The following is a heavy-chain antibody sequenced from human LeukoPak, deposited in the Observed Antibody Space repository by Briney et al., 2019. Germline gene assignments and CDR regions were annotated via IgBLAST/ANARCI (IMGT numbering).Heavy chain of an antibody. J-gene: IGHJ4*02. CDR3: AREPVAVAGTGLYY. CDR1: GYTFTGYY. D-gene: IGHD6-19*01. CDR2: INPNSGGT. Sequence: ASVKVSCKASGYTFTGYYMHWVRQAPGQGLEWMGWINPNSGGTNYAQKFQGRVTMTRDTSISTAYMELSRLRSDDTAVYYCAREPVAVAGTGLYYWGQGTLSPSPQ. V-gene: IGHV1-2*02.